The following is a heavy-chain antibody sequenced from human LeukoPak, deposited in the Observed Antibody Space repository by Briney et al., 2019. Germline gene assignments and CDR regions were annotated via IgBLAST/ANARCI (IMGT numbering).Heavy chain of an antibody. CDR1: GGTFSSYA. Sequence: SVKVSCKASGGTFSSYAISWVRQAPGQGLEWMGGIILIFGTANYAQKFQGRVTITADESTSTAYMELSSLRSEDTAVYYCARDPFSDYGGNSGPDYWGQGTLVTVSS. V-gene: IGHV1-69*13. J-gene: IGHJ4*02. D-gene: IGHD4-23*01. CDR2: IILIFGTA. CDR3: ARDPFSDYGGNSGPDY.